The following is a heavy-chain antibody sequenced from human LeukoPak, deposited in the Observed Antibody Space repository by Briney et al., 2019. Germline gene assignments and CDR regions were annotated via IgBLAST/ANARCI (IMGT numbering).Heavy chain of an antibody. J-gene: IGHJ4*02. V-gene: IGHV3-23*01. CDR2: ISGSGGST. Sequence: PGGSLRLSCAASGFTFSSYGMSWVRQAPGKGLEWVSAISGSGGSTYYADSVKGRFTISRDYSKNTLYLQMNSLRAEDTAVYYCARAGNTRFDYWGQGTLVTVSS. CDR3: ARAGNTRFDY. D-gene: IGHD2/OR15-2a*01. CDR1: GFTFSSYG.